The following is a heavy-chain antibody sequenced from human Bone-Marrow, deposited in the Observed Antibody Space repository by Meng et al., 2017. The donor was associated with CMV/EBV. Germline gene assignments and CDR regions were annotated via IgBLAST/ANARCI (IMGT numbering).Heavy chain of an antibody. J-gene: IGHJ5*02. CDR3: ARKAWYCSSTSYHGLIGLDP. Sequence: ASVKVSCKASGYTFTGYYMHWVRQAPGQGLEWRGWINPNSGGTNYAQKFLDRVTMTRDTTIRTAYKELSSSRSDDTAVYYCARKAWYCSSTSYHGLIGLDPWGQGTLVTVSS. D-gene: IGHD2-2*01. CDR1: GYTFTGYY. CDR2: INPNSGGT. V-gene: IGHV1-2*02.